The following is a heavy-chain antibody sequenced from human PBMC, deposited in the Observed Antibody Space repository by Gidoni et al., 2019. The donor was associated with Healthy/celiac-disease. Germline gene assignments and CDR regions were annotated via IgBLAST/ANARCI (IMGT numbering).Heavy chain of an antibody. J-gene: IGHJ6*03. CDR2: IYHSGST. V-gene: IGHV4-38-2*01. CDR1: GYSLSSGYY. CDR3: ARGGTVLGGRYYYYYYMDV. D-gene: IGHD3-16*01. Sequence: QVQLQESGPGLVKPSETLSLTCAVSGYSLSSGYYWGWIRQPPGKGLEWIGSIYHSGSTYYNPSLKSRVTISGDTSKNQFSLKLSSVTAADTAVYYCARGGTVLGGRYYYYYYMDVWGKGTTVTVSS.